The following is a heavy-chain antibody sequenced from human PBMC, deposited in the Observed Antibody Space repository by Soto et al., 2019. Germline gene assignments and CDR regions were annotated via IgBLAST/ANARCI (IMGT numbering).Heavy chain of an antibody. Sequence: QALLVQSGTEVKKPGSSVKVSCKASGGTFSTYTLNWVRQAPGQGPEWMGRIIPALGIEDYAQKFQGRVTFTADTSTSTAHMELSSLRSDDTAVYYCAAVAGTSAFGGYLESWGQGTLVIVSS. J-gene: IGHJ4*02. D-gene: IGHD6-19*01. CDR3: AAVAGTSAFGGYLES. CDR1: GGTFSTYT. V-gene: IGHV1-69*02. CDR2: IIPALGIE.